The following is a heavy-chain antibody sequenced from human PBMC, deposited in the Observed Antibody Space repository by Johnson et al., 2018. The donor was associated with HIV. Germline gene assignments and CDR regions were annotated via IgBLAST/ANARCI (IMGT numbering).Heavy chain of an antibody. CDR1: GFTFSSYG. CDR3: AKGGISAFDI. J-gene: IGHJ3*02. D-gene: IGHD6-13*01. Sequence: VQLVESGGGVVQPGRSLRLSCAASGFTFSSYGMHWVRQAPGEGLEWVSAISGSGGSTSYADSVKGRFTISRDNSKNTLNLQMNTLRAEDTARYHCAKGGISAFDIWGQGTMVTVSS. V-gene: IGHV3-23*04. CDR2: ISGSGGST.